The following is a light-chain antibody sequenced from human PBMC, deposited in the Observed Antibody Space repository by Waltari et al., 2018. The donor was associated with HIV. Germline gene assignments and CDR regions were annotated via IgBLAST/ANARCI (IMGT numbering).Light chain of an antibody. J-gene: IGKJ2*02. CDR3: QQYGSSPLST. CDR1: QSVNSRY. CDR2: DAS. V-gene: IGKV3-20*01. Sequence: EIVLTQSPGTLSLSPGERATLSCRASQSVNSRYLAWYQQKAGQAPRLLIYDASSRATGIPDRFSGSGSGTDFTLTISRLEPEDFAFYYCQQYGSSPLSTFGQGTKLDIK.